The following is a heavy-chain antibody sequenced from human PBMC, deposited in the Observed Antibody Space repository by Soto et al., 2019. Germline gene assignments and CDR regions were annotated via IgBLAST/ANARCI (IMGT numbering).Heavy chain of an antibody. CDR1: GGSISSSAYY. Sequence: QLQLQESGPGLVKPSETLSLTCTVSGGSISSSAYYWGWIRQPPGKGLEWIGSIYYSGSTYYNPSLKSRVTMSVDTSNNQCSLKLTSVTAADTAVFYCARHSSGSWVYYYYMDVWGKGTTVTVSS. CDR3: ARHSSGSWVYYYYMDV. D-gene: IGHD3-10*01. V-gene: IGHV4-39*01. CDR2: IYYSGST. J-gene: IGHJ6*03.